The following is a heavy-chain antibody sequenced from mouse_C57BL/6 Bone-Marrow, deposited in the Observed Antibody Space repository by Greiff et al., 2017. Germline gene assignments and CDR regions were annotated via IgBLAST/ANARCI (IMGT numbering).Heavy chain of an antibody. Sequence: VKLQQPGAELAKPGASVKLSCKASGYTFTSYWMHWVKQRPGQGLEWIGMIHPTSGSTNYNEKFKSKATLTVDKSSSTAYMQLSSLTSEDSAVYYCAELGLFDYWGQGTTLTVSS. V-gene: IGHV1-64*01. CDR3: AELGLFDY. J-gene: IGHJ2*01. CDR1: GYTFTSYW. CDR2: IHPTSGST. D-gene: IGHD4-1*01.